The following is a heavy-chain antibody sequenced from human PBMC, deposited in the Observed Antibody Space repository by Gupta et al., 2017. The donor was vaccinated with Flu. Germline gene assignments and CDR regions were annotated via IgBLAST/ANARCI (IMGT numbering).Heavy chain of an antibody. J-gene: IGHJ6*02. D-gene: IGHD2-2*02. V-gene: IGHV1-46*01. CDR1: GYTFTSYY. Sequence: GYTFTSYYMHWVRQAPGQGLEWMGIINPSGGSTSYAQKFQGRVTMTRDTSTSTVYMELSSLRSEDTAVYYCASPGSQTCSSTSCYMSYYYYGMDVWGQGTTVTVSS. CDR2: INPSGGST. CDR3: ASPGSQTCSSTSCYMSYYYYGMDV.